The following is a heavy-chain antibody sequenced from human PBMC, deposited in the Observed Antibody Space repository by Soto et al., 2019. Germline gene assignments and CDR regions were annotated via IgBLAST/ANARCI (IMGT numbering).Heavy chain of an antibody. CDR3: ARGEQYSGRIFDY. CDR2: TYYRSKWYY. V-gene: IGHV6-1*01. D-gene: IGHD1-26*01. Sequence: SQTLSLTCAITGASVSSNSAGWSWVRQSPSRGLEWLGRTYYRSKWYYEYAVSVRGRITINPDTSKNQYSLQLNSVTPEDTAVYFCARGEQYSGRIFDYWGHGTLVTV. CDR1: GASVSSNSAG. J-gene: IGHJ4*01.